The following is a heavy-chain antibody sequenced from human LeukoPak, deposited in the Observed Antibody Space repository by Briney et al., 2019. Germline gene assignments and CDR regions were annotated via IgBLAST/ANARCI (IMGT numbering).Heavy chain of an antibody. CDR1: GFTFISYA. CDR3: ATAYCSSTSCPT. V-gene: IGHV3-23*01. D-gene: IGHD2-2*01. Sequence: PGGSLRLSCAASGFTFISYAMSWVRQAPGKGLEWVSSINDSGDSTYYADSVKGRFTISRDNSKNTLYLLMNNLRAEDTAIFYCATAYCSSTSCPTWGQGTLSPSPQ. J-gene: IGHJ5*02. CDR2: INDSGDST.